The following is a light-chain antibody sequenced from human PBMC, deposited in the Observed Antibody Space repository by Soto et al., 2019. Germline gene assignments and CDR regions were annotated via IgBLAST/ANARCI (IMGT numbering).Light chain of an antibody. Sequence: QPVLTQPPSASGTPGQRVTISCSGSSSNIGSNTVNWYQQLPGTAPKLLVYSNNQRPSGVSDRFSGSKSGTSASLAISGLQSEDEADYYCAAWDDSLNGILFGGGTKLTVL. CDR1: SSNIGSNT. V-gene: IGLV1-44*01. J-gene: IGLJ2*01. CDR3: AAWDDSLNGIL. CDR2: SNN.